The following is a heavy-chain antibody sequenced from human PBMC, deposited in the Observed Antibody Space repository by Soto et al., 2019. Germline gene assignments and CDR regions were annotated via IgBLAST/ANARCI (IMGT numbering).Heavy chain of an antibody. D-gene: IGHD3-3*01. Sequence: QVQLQESGPGLVKPSETLSLTCTVSGGSVSSGSYYWSWIRQPPGKGLEWIGYIYYSGNTNYNPSLKSRVTISVDTSKNQFSLKLSSVTAADTAVYYCARGGQDYDYPFDPWGQGTLVTVSS. J-gene: IGHJ5*02. CDR3: ARGGQDYDYPFDP. CDR2: IYYSGNT. V-gene: IGHV4-61*01. CDR1: GGSVSSGSYY.